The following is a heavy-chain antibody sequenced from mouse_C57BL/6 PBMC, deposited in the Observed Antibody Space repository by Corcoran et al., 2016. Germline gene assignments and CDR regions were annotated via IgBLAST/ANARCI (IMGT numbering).Heavy chain of an antibody. V-gene: IGHV1-18*01. CDR1: GYTFTDYN. J-gene: IGHJ3*01. CDR2: INPNNGGT. Sequence: EGQLQQSGPELMKPGASVKIPCKASGYTFTDYNMDWVKQSHGKSLEWIGDINPNNGGTIYNQKFKGKATLTVDKSSSTAYMELRSLTSEDTAVYYCARPYSNYVWFAYWGQGTLVTVSA. D-gene: IGHD2-5*01. CDR3: ARPYSNYVWFAY.